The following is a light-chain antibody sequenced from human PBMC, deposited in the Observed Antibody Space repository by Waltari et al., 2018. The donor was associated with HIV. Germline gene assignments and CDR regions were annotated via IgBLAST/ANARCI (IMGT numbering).Light chain of an antibody. CDR1: SSNIGAGYD. CDR3: QSYDSSLSGWV. Sequence: QSVLTQPPSVSGAPGQRVTISCTGTSSNIGAGYDVQWSQHLPGTAPKLPIYGNNNRPAGGPDRFSGSKSGTSASLAITGLQTDDEADYYCQSYDSSLSGWVFGGGTKLTVL. CDR2: GNN. J-gene: IGLJ3*02. V-gene: IGLV1-40*01.